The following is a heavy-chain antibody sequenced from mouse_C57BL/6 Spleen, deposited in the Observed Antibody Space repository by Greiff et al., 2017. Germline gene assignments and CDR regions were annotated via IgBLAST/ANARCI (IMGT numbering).Heavy chain of an antibody. V-gene: IGHV1-50*01. D-gene: IGHD1-1*01. CDR2: IDPSVSYT. Sequence: VQLQQPGAELVKPGASVKLSCKASGYTFTSYWMQWVKQRPGQGLEWIGEIDPSVSYTNYNQKFKGKATLTVDTSSSTAYMQLSSLTSEDSAVYYCARGDYGSFAYWGQGTLLTVSA. J-gene: IGHJ3*01. CDR1: GYTFTSYW. CDR3: ARGDYGSFAY.